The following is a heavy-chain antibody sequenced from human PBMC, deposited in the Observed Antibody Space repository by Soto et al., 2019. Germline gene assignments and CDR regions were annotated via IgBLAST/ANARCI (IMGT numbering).Heavy chain of an antibody. CDR2: IYYSGST. J-gene: IGHJ3*02. D-gene: IGHD6-19*01. Sequence: TLSLTCTVSGGSISSGGYYWSWIRQHPGKGLEWIGYIYYSGSTYYNPSLKSRVTISVDTSKNQFSLKLSSVTAADTAVYYCARDGIAVAGTRTRAFDIWGQGTMVTVSS. CDR1: GGSISSGGYY. V-gene: IGHV4-31*03. CDR3: ARDGIAVAGTRTRAFDI.